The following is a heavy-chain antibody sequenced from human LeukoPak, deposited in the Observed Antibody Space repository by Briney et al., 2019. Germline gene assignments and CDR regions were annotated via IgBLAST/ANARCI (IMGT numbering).Heavy chain of an antibody. Sequence: PGGSLRLSCAASGFTFSNYWMSWVRQAPGKGLEWVANIKQDGSEKYYVDSVKGRFTISRDNAKNSLYLQMNSLRAEDTAEYYCAKDAIVSSVYWGQGTLFTVSS. J-gene: IGHJ4*02. D-gene: IGHD3-22*01. CDR1: GFTFSNYW. CDR2: IKQDGSEK. CDR3: AKDAIVSSVY. V-gene: IGHV3-7*01.